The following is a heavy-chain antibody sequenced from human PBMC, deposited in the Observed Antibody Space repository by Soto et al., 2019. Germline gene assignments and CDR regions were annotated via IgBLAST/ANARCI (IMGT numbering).Heavy chain of an antibody. D-gene: IGHD3-22*01. Sequence: QVQLVESGGCVVQPGRSLRLSCAASGFIFSSYGMHWVRQAPGKGLEWVAVIWYDGSKKYYADSVKGRVTISRDNSKNTMYLQMNSLRAEDTAVYYCARDRDYFDTSGYYYYFDYWGQGTLVTVSS. CDR1: GFIFSSYG. J-gene: IGHJ4*02. CDR2: IWYDGSKK. CDR3: ARDRDYFDTSGYYYYFDY. V-gene: IGHV3-33*01.